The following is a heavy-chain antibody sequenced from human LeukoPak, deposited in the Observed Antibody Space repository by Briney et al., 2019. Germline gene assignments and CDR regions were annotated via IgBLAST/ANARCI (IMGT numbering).Heavy chain of an antibody. J-gene: IGHJ4*02. V-gene: IGHV1-3*01. CDR1: GYTFTSYA. D-gene: IGHD3-22*01. CDR2: INAGNGNT. Sequence: ASVKVSCKASGYTFTSYAMHWVRQAPGQRLEWMGWINAGNGNTKYSQKFQGRVTITRDTSASTAYMELSSLRSEDTAVCYCARYQLGSSGYYYFDYWGQGTLVTVSS. CDR3: ARYQLGSSGYYYFDY.